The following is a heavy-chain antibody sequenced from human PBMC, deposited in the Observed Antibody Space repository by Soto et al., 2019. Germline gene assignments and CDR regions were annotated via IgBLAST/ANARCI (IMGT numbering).Heavy chain of an antibody. CDR2: ISSSGSTI. CDR1: GFTFSSYE. J-gene: IGHJ4*02. Sequence: VGSLRLSCAASGFTFSSYEMNWVRQAPGKGLEWVSYISSSGSTIYYADSVKGRFTISRDNAKNSLYLQMNSLIAEDTALYYCARDPERRGFFYFDYWCQGTPVTVSS. CDR3: ARDPERRGFFYFDY. V-gene: IGHV3-48*03. D-gene: IGHD1-1*01.